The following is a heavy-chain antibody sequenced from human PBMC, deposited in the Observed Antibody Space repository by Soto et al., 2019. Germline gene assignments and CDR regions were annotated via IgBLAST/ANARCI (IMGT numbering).Heavy chain of an antibody. Sequence: SETLSLTCTVSGGSISSSSYYWGWIRQPPGKGLEWIGSIYYSGSTYYKPSLKSRVTISVDTSKNQFSLKLNSVTAADTAVYFCATPPNRYCSGGSCSLAFDIWGQGTMVTVSS. V-gene: IGHV4-39*01. D-gene: IGHD2-15*01. J-gene: IGHJ3*02. CDR1: GGSISSSSYY. CDR3: ATPPNRYCSGGSCSLAFDI. CDR2: IYYSGST.